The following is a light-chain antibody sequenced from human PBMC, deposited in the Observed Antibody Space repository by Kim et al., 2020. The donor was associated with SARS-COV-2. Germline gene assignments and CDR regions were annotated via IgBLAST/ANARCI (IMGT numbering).Light chain of an antibody. Sequence: GQRVTISCSGSSSNIGSNYVYWYQQLPGPAPKLLIYSNNQRPSGVPDRFSGSKSGTSASLAISGLRSEDEADYYCAAWDDSLSGWVFGGGTQLTVL. V-gene: IGLV1-47*02. CDR2: SNN. CDR1: SSNIGSNY. CDR3: AAWDDSLSGWV. J-gene: IGLJ3*02.